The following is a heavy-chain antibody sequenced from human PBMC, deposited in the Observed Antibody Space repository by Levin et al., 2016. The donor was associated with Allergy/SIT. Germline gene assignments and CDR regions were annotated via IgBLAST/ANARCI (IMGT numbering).Heavy chain of an antibody. CDR2: IYYSGST. Sequence: SETLSLTCTVSGGSISGSYYYWGWIRQHPGKGLEWIGYIYYSGSTYLKPSLRSRVTLSVDTSKNQFSLMMSSVTAADTAVYYCARGWDWDIVLVADARGGWFDPWGQGTLVTVAS. D-gene: IGHD2-2*01. J-gene: IGHJ5*02. V-gene: IGHV4-31*03. CDR1: GGSISGSYYY. CDR3: ARGWDWDIVLVADARGGWFDP.